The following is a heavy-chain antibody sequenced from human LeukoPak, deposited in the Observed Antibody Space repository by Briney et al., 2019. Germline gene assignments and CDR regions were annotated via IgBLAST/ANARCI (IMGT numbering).Heavy chain of an antibody. V-gene: IGHV3-33*06. CDR3: AKDDGIAAAGSSS. J-gene: IGHJ5*02. CDR1: GFTFSSYG. D-gene: IGHD6-13*01. CDR2: IRYDGSNK. Sequence: PGRSLRLSCAASGFTFSSYGMDWVRQAPAKGLEWVAVIRYDGSNKYYAASVKRRLTISRDNSKNTLYLQMNSLRAEDTAVYYCAKDDGIAAAGSSSWGQGTLVTVSS.